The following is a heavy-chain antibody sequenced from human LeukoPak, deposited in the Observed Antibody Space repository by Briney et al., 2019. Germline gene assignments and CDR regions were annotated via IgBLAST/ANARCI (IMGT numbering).Heavy chain of an antibody. Sequence: SETLSLTCAVYGGSFSSYYWSWITQPPGKGLEWVGEMNHSGSTNYNPSLKSRVTISVDTSKNQFSLKLSSVTAADTAVYYCARLAVADPYYYYYYYMDVWGKGTTVTVSS. V-gene: IGHV4-34*01. CDR2: MNHSGST. CDR1: GGSFSSYY. D-gene: IGHD6-19*01. CDR3: ARLAVADPYYYYYYYMDV. J-gene: IGHJ6*03.